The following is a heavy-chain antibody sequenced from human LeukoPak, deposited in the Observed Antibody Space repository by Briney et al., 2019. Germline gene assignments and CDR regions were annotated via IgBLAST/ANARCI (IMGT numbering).Heavy chain of an antibody. V-gene: IGHV4-38-2*02. Sequence: RSSETLSLTCTVSGYSISSGYYWGWIRQPPGKGLEWIGSIYHSGSTYYNPSLKSRVTISVDTSKNQFSLKLSSVTAADTAVYYCAREDAHCSGGSCYSWFDPWGQGTLVTVSS. CDR3: AREDAHCSGGSCYSWFDP. CDR1: GYSISSGYY. D-gene: IGHD2-15*01. J-gene: IGHJ5*02. CDR2: IYHSGST.